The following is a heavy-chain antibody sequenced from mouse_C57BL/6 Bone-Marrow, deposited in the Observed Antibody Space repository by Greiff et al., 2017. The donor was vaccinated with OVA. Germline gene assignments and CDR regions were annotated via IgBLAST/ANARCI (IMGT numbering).Heavy chain of an antibody. CDR1: VFNFNDYY. D-gene: IGHD2-1*01. Sequence: VQLQQSGAALVRPGASVQLSCTASVFNFNDYYMHWLQQRPEQGLAWIGWIDPENGDTEYASKFQGKATITADTSSNTAYLQLSSLTSEDTAVYYCTSYGNFDYWGQGTTLTVSS. V-gene: IGHV14-4*01. CDR3: TSYGNFDY. J-gene: IGHJ2*01. CDR2: IDPENGDT.